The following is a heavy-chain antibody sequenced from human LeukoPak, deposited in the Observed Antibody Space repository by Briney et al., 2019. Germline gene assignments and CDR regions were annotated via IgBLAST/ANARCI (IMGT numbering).Heavy chain of an antibody. Sequence: IPSESLCLTCTASGVSVSRTNIYWGWIRQPPGKGLEWIGSIYYSGSTNYNPSLKSRVTISVYTSKKQFSLKLTSVTAADTAVYYCARLPRYDFWSWGQGTLVTVSS. V-gene: IGHV4-39*01. J-gene: IGHJ4*02. CDR2: IYYSGST. CDR3: ARLPRYDFWS. D-gene: IGHD3-3*01. CDR1: GVSVSRTNIY.